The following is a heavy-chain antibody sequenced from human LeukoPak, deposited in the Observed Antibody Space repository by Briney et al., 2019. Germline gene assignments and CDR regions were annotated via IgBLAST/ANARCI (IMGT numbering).Heavy chain of an antibody. D-gene: IGHD3-10*01. V-gene: IGHV1-46*01. CDR2: INPSGGST. CDR3: ARDLPSDTSGSYYTKASYYFDY. Sequence: GASVKVSCKASGYTFTNYYIHWVRQAPGQGLEWMGIINPSGGSTSYSQKFQGRVTMTRDMSTSTVYMELSSLRSDDTAVYYCARDLPSDTSGSYYTKASYYFDYWGQGTLVTVSS. CDR1: GYTFTNYY. J-gene: IGHJ4*02.